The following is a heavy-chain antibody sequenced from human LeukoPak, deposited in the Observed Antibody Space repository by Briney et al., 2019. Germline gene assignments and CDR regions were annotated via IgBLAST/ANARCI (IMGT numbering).Heavy chain of an antibody. Sequence: ASVKVSCKASGYTFTGYYMHWVRQAPGQGLEWMGWINPNSGGTNYAQKFQGRVTMTRDTSISTAYMELSRLRSDDTAVYYCARERNQGVPNFDCWGQGTLVTVSS. V-gene: IGHV1-2*02. CDR3: ARERNQGVPNFDC. CDR1: GYTFTGYY. D-gene: IGHD1-1*01. J-gene: IGHJ4*02. CDR2: INPNSGGT.